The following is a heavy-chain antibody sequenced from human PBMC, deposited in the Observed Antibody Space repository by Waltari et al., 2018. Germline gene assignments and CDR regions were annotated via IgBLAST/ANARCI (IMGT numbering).Heavy chain of an antibody. Sequence: EVQLVQSGAEVKKPGATVKISCKVSGYTFTDYYMHWVQQAPGKGVEWMGLIDPDEVETIYAENFPGRVTITADTSTDTAYMELSSLRSEDTAVYYCATQPGRIVVVPAAGWFDPWGQGTLVTVSS. CDR3: ATQPGRIVVVPAAGWFDP. D-gene: IGHD2-2*01. V-gene: IGHV1-69-2*01. CDR2: IDPDEVET. J-gene: IGHJ5*02. CDR1: GYTFTDYY.